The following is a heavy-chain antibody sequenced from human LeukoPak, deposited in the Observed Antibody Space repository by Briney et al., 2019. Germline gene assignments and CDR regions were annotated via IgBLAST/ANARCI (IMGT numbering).Heavy chain of an antibody. J-gene: IGHJ4*02. Sequence: GGSLRLSCAASGFTFSGYWMHWVRQAPGKGLVRVSRINTDGSSISYADSVKGRFTISRDNAKNTLYLQMNSLRAEDTAVYYCAAVGATETHFDYWGQGTLVTVSS. V-gene: IGHV3-74*01. CDR2: INTDGSSI. CDR3: AAVGATETHFDY. D-gene: IGHD1-26*01. CDR1: GFTFSGYW.